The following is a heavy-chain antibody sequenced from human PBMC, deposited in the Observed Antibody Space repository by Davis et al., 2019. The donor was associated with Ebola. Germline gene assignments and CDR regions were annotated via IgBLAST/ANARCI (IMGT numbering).Heavy chain of an antibody. D-gene: IGHD3-16*01. Sequence: PSETLSLTCTVSGGSISSSSYYWGWIRQPPGKGLEWIGSIYYSGSTYYNPSLKSRVTISVDTSKNQFSLKLSSVTAADTAVYYCARRGSGGDWFDPWGQGTLVTVSS. J-gene: IGHJ5*02. CDR3: ARRGSGGDWFDP. CDR2: IYYSGST. V-gene: IGHV4-39*01. CDR1: GGSISSSSYY.